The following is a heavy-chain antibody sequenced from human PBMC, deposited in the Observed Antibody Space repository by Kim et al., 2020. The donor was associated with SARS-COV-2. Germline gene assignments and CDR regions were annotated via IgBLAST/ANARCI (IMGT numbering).Heavy chain of an antibody. J-gene: IGHJ3*02. V-gene: IGHV3-7*01. D-gene: IGHD6-13*01. CDR3: ARVQGSTWYAGGFDI. Sequence: VDSVKGRFTLSRDNAQKSLFLQMNSLRVEDTAVYYCARVQGSTWYAGGFDIWGQGTMVTVSS.